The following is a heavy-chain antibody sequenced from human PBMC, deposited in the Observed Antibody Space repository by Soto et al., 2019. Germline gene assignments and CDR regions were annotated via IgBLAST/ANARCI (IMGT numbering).Heavy chain of an antibody. D-gene: IGHD2-2*01. V-gene: IGHV4-39*01. CDR1: GDSISTSNYY. J-gene: IGHJ4*02. CDR3: ASRKREEICSSGNCYFTY. CDR2: VFYSGSS. Sequence: QLQLQESGPGLLKPSETLSLTCTVSGDSISTSNYYWSWIRQSPGKGLEWIGSVFYSGSSYYNPSLKSRVTISVDASRNQFSPRVNSVTAADTAVYYCASRKREEICSSGNCYFTYWGQGTLVTVSS.